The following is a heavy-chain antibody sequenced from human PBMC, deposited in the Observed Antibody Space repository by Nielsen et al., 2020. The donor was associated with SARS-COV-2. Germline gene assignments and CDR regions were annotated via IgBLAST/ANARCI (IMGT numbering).Heavy chain of an antibody. V-gene: IGHV1-2*06. D-gene: IGHD2-2*01. J-gene: IGHJ5*02. Sequence: ASVKVSCKASGYTFTGYYMHWVRQAPGQGLEWMGRINPNSGGTNYAQKFQGRVTMTRDTSISTAYMELSRLRSDDTAVYYCARGDIVVVPAATGNWFDPWGQGTLVTVSS. CDR3: ARGDIVVVPAATGNWFDP. CDR1: GYTFTGYY. CDR2: INPNSGGT.